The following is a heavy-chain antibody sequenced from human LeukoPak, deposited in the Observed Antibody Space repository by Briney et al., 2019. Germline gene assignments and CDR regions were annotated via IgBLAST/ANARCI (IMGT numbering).Heavy chain of an antibody. D-gene: IGHD5-18*01. CDR3: ARSQYSYDFFDY. CDR1: GGSISSYY. J-gene: IGHJ4*02. Sequence: PSETLSLTCTVSGGSISSYYWSWIRQPPGKGLEWIGYIYYSGSTNYSPSLKSRVTISVDTSKNQFSLKLSSVTAADTAMYYCARSQYSYDFFDYWGQGTLVTVSS. CDR2: IYYSGST. V-gene: IGHV4-59*08.